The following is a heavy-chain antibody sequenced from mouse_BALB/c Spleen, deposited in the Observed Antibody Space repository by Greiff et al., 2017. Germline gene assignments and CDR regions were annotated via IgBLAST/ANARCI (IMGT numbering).Heavy chain of an antibody. CDR3: TREEGWYYAIDY. CDR1: GFTFSSYT. J-gene: IGHJ4*01. Sequence: EVKLVESGGGLVKPGGSLKLSCAASGFTFSSYTMSWVRQTPEKRLEWVATISSGGSYTYYPDSVKGRFTISRDNAKNTLYLQMSSLNSEDTAMYYCTREEGWYYAIDYWGQGTSVTVSS. D-gene: IGHD1-1*02. V-gene: IGHV5-6-4*01. CDR2: ISSGGSYT.